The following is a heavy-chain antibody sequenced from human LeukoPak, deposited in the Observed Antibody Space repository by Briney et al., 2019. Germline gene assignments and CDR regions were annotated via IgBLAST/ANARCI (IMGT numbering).Heavy chain of an antibody. Sequence: GGSLRLSCASSGSTFNTYAMSWVRQAPGKGLEWVSSISENGESTYYADSVKGRFTISRDNSRNTLHLQMNSLRAEDTAVYYCASYSHYGDYASLWYWGQGTLVTVPS. V-gene: IGHV3-23*01. CDR2: ISENGEST. CDR3: ASYSHYGDYASLWY. J-gene: IGHJ4*02. CDR1: GSTFNTYA. D-gene: IGHD4-17*01.